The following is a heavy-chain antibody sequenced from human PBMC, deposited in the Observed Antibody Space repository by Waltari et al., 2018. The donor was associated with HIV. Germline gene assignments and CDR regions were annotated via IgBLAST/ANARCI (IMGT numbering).Heavy chain of an antibody. CDR3: VKDRGTFTMINEY. D-gene: IGHD3-22*01. Sequence: VQLVESGGGVVQPGRSLSLSCAASGFPFSHSDMHWVLQAPGKGLEWVAFISYDGNNKNYADSVKGRFTISRDNSKNTLYLQMNSLRADDTALYYCVKDRGTFTMINEYWGQGTLVTVSS. CDR1: GFPFSHSD. V-gene: IGHV3-30*18. J-gene: IGHJ4*02. CDR2: ISYDGNNK.